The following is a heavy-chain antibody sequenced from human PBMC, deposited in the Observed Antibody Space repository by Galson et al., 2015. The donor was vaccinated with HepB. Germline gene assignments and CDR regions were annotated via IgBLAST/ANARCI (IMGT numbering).Heavy chain of an antibody. V-gene: IGHV3-30*18. J-gene: IGHJ4*02. CDR1: GFTFSRNG. Sequence: SLRLSCAASGFTFSRNGMHWVRQAPGKGLEWVAVISYDGSNKYYADSVKGRFTISRDNSKNTLYLQMNSLRGEDTAVYYCAKAYDRMYYFDYWGQGTLVTVSS. CDR2: ISYDGSNK. CDR3: AKAYDRMYYFDY. D-gene: IGHD3-22*01.